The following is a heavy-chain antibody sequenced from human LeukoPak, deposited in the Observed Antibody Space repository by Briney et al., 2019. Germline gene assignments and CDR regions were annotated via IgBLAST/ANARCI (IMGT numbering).Heavy chain of an antibody. Sequence: PGGSLRLSCAASGFTFSDSWMSWVRQAPGKGLEWVANKNQDGSEKDYVDSVKGRFTISRDNARNSLYLQMGSLRAEDTAVYYCATYTHWVAGDVWGQGTTVTVSS. D-gene: IGHD3-16*01. CDR1: GFTFSDSW. CDR3: ATYTHWVAGDV. J-gene: IGHJ6*02. V-gene: IGHV3-7*01. CDR2: KNQDGSEK.